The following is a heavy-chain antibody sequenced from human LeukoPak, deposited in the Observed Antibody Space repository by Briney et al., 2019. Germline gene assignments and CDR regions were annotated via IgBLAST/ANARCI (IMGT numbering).Heavy chain of an antibody. CDR3: ARDLPFAA. Sequence: SETLSLTCTVSGGSISSSSYYLTWIRQSPGKGLEWIGEINHSGSITYNPSLESRVTISVDTSKNQFSLKLTSVTAADTGVYYCARDLPFAAWGQGTLVTVSS. CDR2: INHSGSI. CDR1: GGSISSSSYY. J-gene: IGHJ5*02. D-gene: IGHD2/OR15-2a*01. V-gene: IGHV4-39*07.